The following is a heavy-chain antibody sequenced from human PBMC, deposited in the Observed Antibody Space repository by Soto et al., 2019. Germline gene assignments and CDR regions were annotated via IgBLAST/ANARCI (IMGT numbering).Heavy chain of an antibody. CDR2: ISYDGSNK. D-gene: IGHD3-3*01. Sequence: GGSLRLSCAASGFTFSSYGMHWVRQAPGKGLEWVAVISYDGSNKYYADSVKGRFTISRDNSKNTLYLQMNSLRAEDTAVYYCANTLDFWSGYYAFDIWGQGTMVTVSS. CDR3: ANTLDFWSGYYAFDI. J-gene: IGHJ3*02. V-gene: IGHV3-30*18. CDR1: GFTFSSYG.